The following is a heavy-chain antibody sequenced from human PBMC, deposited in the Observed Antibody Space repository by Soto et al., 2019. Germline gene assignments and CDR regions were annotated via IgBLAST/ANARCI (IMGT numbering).Heavy chain of an antibody. CDR1: GFIFGIYN. Sequence: PGGSLRLSCAASGFIFGIYNMHWVRQAPGKGLEWVAIISSDGTYEYYADSVRGRFTISRDNSKSTLYLQMTSLRAEDTATYYCAHTYCGEDCYFDYWGQGTLVTVSS. J-gene: IGHJ4*02. CDR2: ISSDGTYE. CDR3: AHTYCGEDCYFDY. V-gene: IGHV3-30*03. D-gene: IGHD2-21*02.